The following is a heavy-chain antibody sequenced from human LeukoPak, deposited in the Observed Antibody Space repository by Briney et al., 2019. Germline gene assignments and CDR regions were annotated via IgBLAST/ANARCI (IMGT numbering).Heavy chain of an antibody. Sequence: PGGSLRLSCAASGFTFSSYAMSWVRQAPGKGLEWVSAISGSGGSTYYADSVKGRFTISRDNSKNTLYLQMNRLRAEDTAVYYCAKYSSGWYSWGSNWFDPWGQGTLVTVSS. J-gene: IGHJ5*02. V-gene: IGHV3-23*01. CDR1: GFTFSSYA. CDR2: ISGSGGST. CDR3: AKYSSGWYSWGSNWFDP. D-gene: IGHD6-19*01.